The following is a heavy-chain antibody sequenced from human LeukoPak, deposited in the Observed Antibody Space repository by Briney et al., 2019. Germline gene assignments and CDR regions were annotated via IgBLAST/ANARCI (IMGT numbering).Heavy chain of an antibody. CDR1: GGSISSGGYS. CDR2: IYHSGST. V-gene: IGHV4-30-2*01. CDR3: ARGLDAGDFDY. D-gene: IGHD1-14*01. J-gene: IGHJ4*02. Sequence: SETLSLTWAVSGGSISSGGYSWSWIRQPPGKGLEWIGYIYHSGSTYYNPSLKGRVTISVDRSKNQFSLKLSSVTAADTAVYYCARGLDAGDFDYWGQGTLVTVSS.